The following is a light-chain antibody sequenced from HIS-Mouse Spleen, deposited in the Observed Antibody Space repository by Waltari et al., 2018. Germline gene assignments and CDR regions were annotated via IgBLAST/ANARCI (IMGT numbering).Light chain of an antibody. CDR3: CSYAGSFYV. CDR2: DVS. CDR1: SSDVVGYNY. V-gene: IGLV2-11*01. J-gene: IGLJ1*01. Sequence: QSALTQPRSVSGSPGQSVTIPCTGTSSDVVGYNYVSWYQQHPGKAPKLMIYDVSKRPSGVPDRFSGSKSGNTASLTISGLQAEDEADYYCCSYAGSFYVFGTGTKVTVL.